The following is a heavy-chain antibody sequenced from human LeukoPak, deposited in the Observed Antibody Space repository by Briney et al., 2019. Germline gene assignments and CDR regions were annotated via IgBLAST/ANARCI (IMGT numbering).Heavy chain of an antibody. V-gene: IGHV4-4*07. D-gene: IGHD1-26*01. CDR2: IYTSGST. CDR3: ARGRIVGATNNWFDP. J-gene: IGHJ5*02. CDR1: GGSISSYY. Sequence: SEILSLTCTVSGGSISSYYWSWIRQPAGKGLEWIGRIYTSGSTNYNPSLKSRVTMSVDTSKNQFSLKLSSVTAADTAVYYCARGRIVGATNNWFDPWGQGTLVTVSS.